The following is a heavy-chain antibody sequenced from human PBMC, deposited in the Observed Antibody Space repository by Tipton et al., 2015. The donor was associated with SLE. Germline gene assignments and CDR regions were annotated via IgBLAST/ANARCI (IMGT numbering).Heavy chain of an antibody. D-gene: IGHD2-15*01. CDR1: ADSFNSDHY. CDR3: ARGVDIATDYFDY. J-gene: IGHJ4*02. CDR2: IFHSGTT. Sequence: GLVKPSETLSLTCVVSADSFNSDHYWGWMRQPPGKGLEWIGTIFHSGTTNYNPSLESRVTLSVDASKDQFSLRLTSVTAADTAVYYCARGVDIATDYFDYWGQGTLVTVSS. V-gene: IGHV4-38-2*01.